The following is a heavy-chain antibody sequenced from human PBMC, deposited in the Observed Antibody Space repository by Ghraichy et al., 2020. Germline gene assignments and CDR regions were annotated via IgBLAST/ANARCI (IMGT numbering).Heavy chain of an antibody. J-gene: IGHJ4*02. CDR1: GFTFNEAW. CDR3: FASTYYYDSPDHGFDY. V-gene: IGHV3-15*01. CDR2: IKSKFEGETT. D-gene: IGHD3-22*01. Sequence: GGSLRLSCAASGFTFNEAWMSWVRQAPGKGLEWVGRIKSKFEGETTNYAAPVQGRFSISRDDSKNTLYVEMSRLKPEDTAVYYCFASTYYYDSPDHGFDYWGQGTLVTVSS.